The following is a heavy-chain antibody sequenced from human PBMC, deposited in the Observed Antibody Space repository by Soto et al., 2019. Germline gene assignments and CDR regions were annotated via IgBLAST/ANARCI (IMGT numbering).Heavy chain of an antibody. D-gene: IGHD3-16*01. CDR3: ATHGGGRFGY. J-gene: IGHJ4*02. CDR1: GFAFSDYP. V-gene: IGHV3-7*05. Sequence: HLVESGGGLVQPGGSLRLSCAASGFAFSDYPMSWVRQAPGKGLEWVASIKEGGNDKYYVDSVKGRFTISRDNAKNSLFLQMNSLRAEDRAVYYCATHGGGRFGYWGQGALVTVSS. CDR2: IKEGGNDK.